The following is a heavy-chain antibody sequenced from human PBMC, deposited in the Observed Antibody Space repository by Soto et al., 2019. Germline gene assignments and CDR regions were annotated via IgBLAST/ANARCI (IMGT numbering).Heavy chain of an antibody. V-gene: IGHV4-4*07. Sequence: SETLSLTCTVSGGSISSYYWSWIRQTAGKGLEWIGRIYPSGNTNYNPSLKSRVTLSIDTSKNQLSLKMSSVTAADTAVYFCAGDEGYYYSGMDVWGQGTAVTVSS. CDR3: AGDEGYYYSGMDV. CDR2: IYPSGNT. J-gene: IGHJ6*02. CDR1: GGSISSYY.